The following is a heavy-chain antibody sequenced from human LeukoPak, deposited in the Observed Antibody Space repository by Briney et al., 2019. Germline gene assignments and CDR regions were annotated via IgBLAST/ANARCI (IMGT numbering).Heavy chain of an antibody. Sequence: PGGSLRLSCAASGFTFSSYWMSWVRQAPGKGLEWVAQIKQDGSEKTYVDSVKGRFTVSGDNAENSLFLQMDSLRVEDTAFYYCVVTTRSKSFDYWGQGTLVTVSS. V-gene: IGHV3-7*01. J-gene: IGHJ4*02. CDR3: VVTTRSKSFDY. CDR1: GFTFSSYW. D-gene: IGHD1-1*01. CDR2: IKQDGSEK.